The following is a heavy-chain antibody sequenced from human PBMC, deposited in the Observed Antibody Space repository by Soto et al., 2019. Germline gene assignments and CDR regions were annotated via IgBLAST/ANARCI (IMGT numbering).Heavy chain of an antibody. J-gene: IGHJ6*02. CDR2: IIPIFGTA. CDR1: GGTFSSYA. D-gene: IGHD2-2*02. V-gene: IGHV1-69*13. Sequence: ASVKVSCKASGGTFSSYAISWVRQAPGQGLEWMGGIIPIFGTANYAQKFQGRVTITADESTSTAYMELSSLRSEDTAVYYCATYCSSTSCYNYGRYYYYYGMDVWG. CDR3: ATYCSSTSCYNYGRYYYYYGMDV.